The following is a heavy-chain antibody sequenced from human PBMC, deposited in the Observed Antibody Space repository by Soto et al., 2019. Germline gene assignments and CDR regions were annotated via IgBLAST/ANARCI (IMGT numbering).Heavy chain of an antibody. CDR1: GGSISSYY. Sequence: SETLSLTCTVSGGSISSYYWSWIRQPPGKGLEWIGYIYYSGSTNYNPSLKSRVTISVDTSKNQFSLKLSSVTAADTAVYYCARDHPPRGSGSQGWFDPWGQGTLVTVSS. CDR3: ARDHPPRGSGSQGWFDP. CDR2: IYYSGST. V-gene: IGHV4-59*01. J-gene: IGHJ5*02. D-gene: IGHD3-10*01.